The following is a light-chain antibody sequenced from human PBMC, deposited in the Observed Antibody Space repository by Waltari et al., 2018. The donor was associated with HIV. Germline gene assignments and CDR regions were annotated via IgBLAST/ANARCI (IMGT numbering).Light chain of an antibody. J-gene: IGLJ2*01. V-gene: IGLV3-1*01. CDR2: QDT. CDR1: DLSNKY. Sequence: SFELTQPPSVSVSPGQTATITCSGDDLSNKYVSWYQQKSGQSPLVVIFQDTKRSSGIPEQFSGSNSGHVATLTISGTQTIDEADYYCQAWDSSTVVFGGGTKLTVL. CDR3: QAWDSSTVV.